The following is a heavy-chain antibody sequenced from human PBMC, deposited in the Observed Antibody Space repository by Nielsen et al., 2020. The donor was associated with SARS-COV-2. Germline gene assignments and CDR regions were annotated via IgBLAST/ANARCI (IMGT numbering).Heavy chain of an antibody. Sequence: SETLSLTCTVSGGSISSYYWSWIRQPPGKGLEWIGYIYYSGSTNYNPSLKSRVTISVDTSKNQFSLKLSSVTAADTAVYYCARSRAIFGVVIGWFDPWGQGNLVTVSS. CDR3: ARSRAIFGVVIGWFDP. CDR1: GGSISSYY. J-gene: IGHJ5*02. CDR2: IYYSGST. V-gene: IGHV4-59*01. D-gene: IGHD3-3*01.